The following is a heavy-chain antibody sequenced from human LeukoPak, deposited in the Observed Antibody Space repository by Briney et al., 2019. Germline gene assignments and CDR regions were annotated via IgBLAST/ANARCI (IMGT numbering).Heavy chain of an antibody. V-gene: IGHV3-74*01. J-gene: IGHJ4*02. D-gene: IGHD1-20*01. CDR3: LRDLNWSLDQ. Sequence: GGSLRLSCTASGFTFSNYMMHWVRQAPGKGLVWVSRIKSDGITITYADSVKGRFTISRDNAKNTLYLQMNSLRAEDTAVYYCLRDLNWSLDQWGQGTLVTVSS. CDR2: IKSDGITI. CDR1: GFTFSNYM.